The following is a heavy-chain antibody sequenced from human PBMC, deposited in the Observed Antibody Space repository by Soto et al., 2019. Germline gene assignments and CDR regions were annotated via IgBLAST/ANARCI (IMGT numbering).Heavy chain of an antibody. CDR2: INTSGGST. J-gene: IGHJ5*01. V-gene: IGHV1-46*01. CDR1: GYSFTSYY. D-gene: IGHD5-12*01. CDR3: ARVPGMATIDWFDS. Sequence: GASVKVSCKASGYSFTSYYIHWVRQAPGQGLEWMGTINTSGGSTNYAQKFQGRVAMTRDTSTRTVYMELNSLRSEDTAVYYCARVPGMATIDWFDSWGQGTLVTVSS.